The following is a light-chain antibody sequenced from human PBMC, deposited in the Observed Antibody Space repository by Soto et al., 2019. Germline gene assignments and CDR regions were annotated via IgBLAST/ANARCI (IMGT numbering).Light chain of an antibody. CDR3: QLWDSNSDHVV. J-gene: IGLJ2*01. V-gene: IGLV3-21*02. Sequence: SYELTQPPSVSVAPGQTARITGGGSNIGRKSVHWYQQKPGQAPVVVVYDDRDRPSGIPERFSGSNSGNTATLTISRVEAGDEADYYCQLWDSNSDHVVFGGVTKLTVL. CDR2: DDR. CDR1: NIGRKS.